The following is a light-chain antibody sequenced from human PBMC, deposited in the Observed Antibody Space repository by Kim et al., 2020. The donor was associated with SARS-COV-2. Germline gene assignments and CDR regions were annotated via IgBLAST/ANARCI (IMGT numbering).Light chain of an antibody. CDR2: EVT. J-gene: IGLJ3*02. CDR1: SSDIGSHNF. CDR3: NSNVGGDNWV. Sequence: GPSVTIPCTGSSSDIGSHNFVSWYQHHPGKAPKLLIYEVTKRPSGVPDRFSGSKSGNTASLTVSGLLDEDEADYYCNSNVGGDNWVFGGGTQLTVL. V-gene: IGLV2-8*01.